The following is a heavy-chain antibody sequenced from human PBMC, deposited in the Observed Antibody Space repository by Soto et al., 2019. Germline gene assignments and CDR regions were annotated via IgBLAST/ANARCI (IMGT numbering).Heavy chain of an antibody. CDR2: ISYDGSNK. CDR3: ARRENILGTDY. V-gene: IGHV3-30-3*01. Sequence: GVSLSLSCSASGFTFSSYAMHWVRQAPGKGLEWVAVISYDGSNKYYADSVKGRFTISRDNSKNTLYLQMNSLRAEDTAVEYCARRENILGTDYWGQGTLVTV. J-gene: IGHJ4*02. CDR1: GFTFSSYA. D-gene: IGHD2-15*01.